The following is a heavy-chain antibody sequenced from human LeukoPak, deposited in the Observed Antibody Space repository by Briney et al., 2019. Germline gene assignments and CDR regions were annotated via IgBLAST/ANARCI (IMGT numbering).Heavy chain of an antibody. J-gene: IGHJ4*02. CDR2: IWSDGSKK. D-gene: IGHD3-22*01. Sequence: GGSLRLSCTASGFTFSSCGMHWVRQAPGQGLEWVADIWSDGSKKYHADSVKGRLTISRDNTKNMLYLQMNSLRAEDTAIYYCVRVGTDSIGSYPDYWGQGTLVTVTS. CDR1: GFTFSSCG. CDR3: VRVGTDSIGSYPDY. V-gene: IGHV3-33*01.